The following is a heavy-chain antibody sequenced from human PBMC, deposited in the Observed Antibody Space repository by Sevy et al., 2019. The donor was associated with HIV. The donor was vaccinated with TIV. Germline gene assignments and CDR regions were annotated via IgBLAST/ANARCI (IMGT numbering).Heavy chain of an antibody. CDR3: AGGMYYYDSSGYYPRDYYYGMDV. V-gene: IGHV3-21*01. J-gene: IGHJ6*02. Sequence: GESLKISCAASGFTFSSYSMNWVRQAPGKGLEWVSSISSSSSYIYYADSVKGRFTISRDNAKNSLYLQMNSLRAEDTAVYYCAGGMYYYDSSGYYPRDYYYGMDVWGQGTTVTVSS. CDR1: GFTFSSYS. D-gene: IGHD3-22*01. CDR2: ISSSSSYI.